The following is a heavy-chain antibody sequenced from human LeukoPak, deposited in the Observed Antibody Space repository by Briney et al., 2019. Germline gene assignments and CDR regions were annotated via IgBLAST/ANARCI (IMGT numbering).Heavy chain of an antibody. CDR3: AKARLSTGWAYNDY. CDR1: GFTFRSYI. CDR2: VVGAGTTT. Sequence: GRSLRLSCAASGFTFRSYIMHWVRQAPGKGLEWVSAVVGAGTTTFYADSVKGRFTISRDNSKNTVYLQINSLRAGDTAVYYCAKARLSTGWAYNDYWGQGTLVTVSS. J-gene: IGHJ4*02. V-gene: IGHV3-NL1*01. D-gene: IGHD6-19*01.